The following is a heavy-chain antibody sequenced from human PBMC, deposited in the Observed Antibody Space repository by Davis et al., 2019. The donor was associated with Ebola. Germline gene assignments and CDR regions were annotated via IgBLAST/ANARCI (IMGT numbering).Heavy chain of an antibody. Sequence: ASVKVSCKTSGYTFTSYGISWVRQAPGQGLEWVGWINTHNGNTNLAQKLHDRVTLTTDTSTSTAYMEMRSLRSDDTAVYYCARAQFPTTSDHWGQGTLVTVSS. CDR1: GYTFTSYG. CDR3: ARAQFPTTSDH. CDR2: INTHNGNT. V-gene: IGHV1-18*01. J-gene: IGHJ4*02. D-gene: IGHD1-1*01.